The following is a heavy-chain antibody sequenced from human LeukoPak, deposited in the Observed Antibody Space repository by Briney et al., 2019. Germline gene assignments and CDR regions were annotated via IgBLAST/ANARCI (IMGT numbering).Heavy chain of an antibody. CDR1: GGTFSSYA. D-gene: IGHD1-26*01. V-gene: IGHV1-69*13. CDR2: IIPIFGTA. Sequence: ASVKVSCKASGGTFSSYAISWVRQAPGQGLEWMGGIIPIFGTANYAQKFQGRVTITADESTSTAYMELSSLRSEDTAVYYCATSGSRLGAFDIWGQGTMVTVSS. J-gene: IGHJ3*02. CDR3: ATSGSRLGAFDI.